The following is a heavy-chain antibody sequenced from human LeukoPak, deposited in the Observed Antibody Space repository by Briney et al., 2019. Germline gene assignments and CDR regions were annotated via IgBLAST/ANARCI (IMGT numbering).Heavy chain of an antibody. J-gene: IGHJ4*02. V-gene: IGHV4-59*01. D-gene: IGHD1-26*01. CDR3: ARGDPSGRPGIGFDF. CDR2: FHDSEGT. CDR1: GGSITNSY. Sequence: LETLSLTCTVSGGSITNSYWSWIRQPPGKGLEWIGHFHDSEGTNYNPSLKSRVSISLDTSKNQVSLWLNSVTAADTAVYYCARGDPSGRPGIGFDFWGQGALVSVSS.